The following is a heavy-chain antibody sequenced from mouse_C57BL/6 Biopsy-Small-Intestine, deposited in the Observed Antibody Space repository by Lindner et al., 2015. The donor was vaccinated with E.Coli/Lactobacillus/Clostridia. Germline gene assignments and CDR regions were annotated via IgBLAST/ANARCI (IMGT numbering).Heavy chain of an antibody. Sequence: SVKVSCKAHGYSFTSHGISWARQAPGQRLEWLGWINPGKDITNFAPRFRGRLTLTADTSTATAYMQLNYLRSDDTAVYYCARVINSGYDFGRGWFDPWGQGTLVSVSS. CDR3: ARVINSGYDFGRGWFDP. V-gene: IGHV1S61*01. J-gene: IGHJ4*01. D-gene: IGHD2-2*01. CDR1: GYSFTSHG. CDR2: INPGKDIT.